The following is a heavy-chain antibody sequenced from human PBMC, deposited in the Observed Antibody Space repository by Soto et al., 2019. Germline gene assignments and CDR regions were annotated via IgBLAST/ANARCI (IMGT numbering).Heavy chain of an antibody. J-gene: IGHJ3*02. CDR2: IIPYFHTA. V-gene: IGHV1-69*06. CDR1: AGSFSSNA. CDR3: ARLRCPYGGTSRGVFDI. Sequence: QVQLVQSGAEVKKPGSSVKVSCKASAGSFSSNALTWVRQAPGQGLEWMGGIIPYFHTANYAQKFQGRVTINAAKSTRTGYMELRSLRSEDTAVDSCARLRCPYGGTSRGVFDIWGQGTMVTVSS. D-gene: IGHD4-17*01.